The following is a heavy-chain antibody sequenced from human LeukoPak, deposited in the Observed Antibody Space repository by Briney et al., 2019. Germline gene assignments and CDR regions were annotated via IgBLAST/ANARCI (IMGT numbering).Heavy chain of an antibody. CDR1: GGSFSGYY. D-gene: IGHD3-22*01. CDR3: GRGRRYYGSSGYYTFFDY. Sequence: NASETLSLTCAVYGGSFSGYYWSWIRQPPGKGLEWIGEINHSGGTNYNPSLKSRVTMSLDTSKNQFSLKLSSVTAADTAVYYCGRGRRYYGSSGYYTFFDYWGQGTLVTVSS. J-gene: IGHJ4*02. V-gene: IGHV4-34*01. CDR2: INHSGGT.